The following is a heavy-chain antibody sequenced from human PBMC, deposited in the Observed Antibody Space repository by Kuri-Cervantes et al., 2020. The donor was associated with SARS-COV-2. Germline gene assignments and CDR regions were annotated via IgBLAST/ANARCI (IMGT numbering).Heavy chain of an antibody. D-gene: IGHD6-19*01. CDR3: ARRYGGHFHAVAAPGPYYLDY. Sequence: SETLSLTCTVSGGSISSSNYYWGWIRQPPGKGLEWIGSIYYSGSTHYNPSLKSRVSISVDTSKNQFSLKLSSVTAADTAVYYCARRYGGHFHAVAAPGPYYLDYWGQGTLVTVSS. V-gene: IGHV4-39*07. CDR1: GGSISSSNYY. J-gene: IGHJ4*02. CDR2: IYYSGST.